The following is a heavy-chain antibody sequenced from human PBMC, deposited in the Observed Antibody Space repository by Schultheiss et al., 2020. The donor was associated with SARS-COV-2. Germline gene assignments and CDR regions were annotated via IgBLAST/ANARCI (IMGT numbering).Heavy chain of an antibody. J-gene: IGHJ4*02. CDR1: GGTFSSYA. V-gene: IGHV1-69*04. CDR2: IIPILGIA. CDR3: YFRGSAAGTDRYYFDY. D-gene: IGHD6-13*01. Sequence: SVKVSCKASGGTFSSYAISWVRQAPGQGLEWMGRIIPILGIANYAQKFQGRVTITADKSTSTAYMELSSLRSEDTAVYYCYFRGSAAGTDRYYFDYWGQGTLVTVSS.